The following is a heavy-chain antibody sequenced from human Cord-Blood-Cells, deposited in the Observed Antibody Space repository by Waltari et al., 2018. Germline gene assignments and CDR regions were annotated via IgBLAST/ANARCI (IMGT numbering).Heavy chain of an antibody. CDR2: ISWNSGSI. J-gene: IGHJ4*02. Sequence: DYAMHWVRQAPGKGLEWVSGISWNSGSIGYADSVKGRFTISRDNAKNSLYLQMNSLRAEDMALYYCAKGGGYDFQSKNHFDYWGQGTLVTVSS. CDR3: AKGGGYDFQSKNHFDY. V-gene: IGHV3-9*03. D-gene: IGHD5-12*01. CDR1: DYA.